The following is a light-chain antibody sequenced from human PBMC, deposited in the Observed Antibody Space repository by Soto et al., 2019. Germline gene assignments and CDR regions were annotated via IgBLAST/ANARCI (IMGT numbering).Light chain of an antibody. V-gene: IGLV1-44*01. CDR3: SSRDDSLSGPV. CDR2: TNN. Sequence: QLVLTQPPSASGAPGQMITISCSGGSSNIGSNTLNWYQQLPGTAPKLLIYTNNQRPSGVPDRFSGSKSGTSGSLAISGLQSEDEADYYCSSRDDSLSGPVFGGGTKLTAL. CDR1: SSNIGSNT. J-gene: IGLJ3*02.